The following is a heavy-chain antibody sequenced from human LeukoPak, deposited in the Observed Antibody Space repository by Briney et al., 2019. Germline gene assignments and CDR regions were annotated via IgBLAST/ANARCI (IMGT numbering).Heavy chain of an antibody. D-gene: IGHD5-24*01. V-gene: IGHV2-70*04. CDR1: GFSLSTSGMR. CDR2: IDWDDDK. J-gene: IGHJ3*02. CDR3: ARGRDFDAFGI. Sequence: GPALVKPTQGLTLTCTFSGFSLSTSGMRVSWIRQPPGKALEWLALIDWDDDKFYSTSLKTRLTISKDTPKNQVVLTMTNMDPVDTATYYCARGRDFDAFGIWGQGTMVTVSS.